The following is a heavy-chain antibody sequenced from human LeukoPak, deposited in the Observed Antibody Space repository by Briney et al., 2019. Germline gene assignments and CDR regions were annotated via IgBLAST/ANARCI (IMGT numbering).Heavy chain of an antibody. V-gene: IGHV5-51*01. Sequence: PGESLKISCKGSGYSFTNYWIGWVRQMPGKGLEWMGIIYPGDSDTRYSPSFQGQVTISADKSISTAYLQWSSLKASDTAMYYCARRIYDILTGHSRAFDIWGQGTMVTVSS. D-gene: IGHD3-9*01. J-gene: IGHJ3*02. CDR3: ARRIYDILTGHSRAFDI. CDR2: IYPGDSDT. CDR1: GYSFTNYW.